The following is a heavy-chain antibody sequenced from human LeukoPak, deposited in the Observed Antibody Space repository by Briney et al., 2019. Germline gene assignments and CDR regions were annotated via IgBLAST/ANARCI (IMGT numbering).Heavy chain of an antibody. D-gene: IGHD6-19*01. CDR3: AREAVAGDNDY. J-gene: IGHJ4*02. Sequence: GASVKVSCKAFGYTFTGYWMHWVRQAPGQGPEWMGIINPSGGSTSYAQKFQGRVTMTRDTSTSTVYMELSSLRSEDTAVYYCAREAVAGDNDYWGQGTLVTVSS. CDR1: GYTFTGYW. CDR2: INPSGGST. V-gene: IGHV1-46*01.